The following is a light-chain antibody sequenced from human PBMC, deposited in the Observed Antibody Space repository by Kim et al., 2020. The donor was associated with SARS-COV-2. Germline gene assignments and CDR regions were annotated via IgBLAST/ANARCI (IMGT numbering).Light chain of an antibody. Sequence: SASVGDRVTITCRASQGISSYLAWYQQKPGKAPDLLIYAASTLQSGVPSRFSGSGSGTAFTLTISSLQPEDSATYYCQQLNSFPRTFGGGTKLEIK. CDR1: QGISSY. CDR2: AAS. V-gene: IGKV1-9*01. CDR3: QQLNSFPRT. J-gene: IGKJ4*01.